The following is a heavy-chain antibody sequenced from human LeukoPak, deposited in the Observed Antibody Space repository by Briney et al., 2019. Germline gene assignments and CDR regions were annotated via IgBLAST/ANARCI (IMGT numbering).Heavy chain of an antibody. CDR1: GFTFSSYS. J-gene: IGHJ4*02. CDR3: AKDLSYSSSWYPYFDY. Sequence: GGSLRLSCAASGFTFSSYSMNWVRQAPGKGLEWVAVISYDGSNKYYADSVKGRFTISRDNSKNTLYLQMNSLRAEDTAVYYCAKDLSYSSSWYPYFDYWGQGTLVTVSS. CDR2: ISYDGSNK. D-gene: IGHD6-13*01. V-gene: IGHV3-30*18.